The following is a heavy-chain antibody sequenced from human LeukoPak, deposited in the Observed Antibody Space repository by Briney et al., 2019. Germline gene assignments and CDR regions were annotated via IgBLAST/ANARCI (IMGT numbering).Heavy chain of an antibody. J-gene: IGHJ4*02. CDR1: GFTFSSYA. V-gene: IGHV3-30*04. CDR3: ARERERRYSSGWTAGY. D-gene: IGHD6-19*01. CDR2: ISYDGSNK. Sequence: PGGSLRLSCADSGFTFSSYAMYWVRQAPGKGLEWVAVISYDGSNKYYADSVKGRFTISRDNSKNTLYLQMNSLRAEDTAVYYCARERERRYSSGWTAGYWGQGTLVTVSS.